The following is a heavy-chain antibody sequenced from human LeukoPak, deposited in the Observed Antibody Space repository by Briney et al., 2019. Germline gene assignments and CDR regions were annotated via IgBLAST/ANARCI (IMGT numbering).Heavy chain of an antibody. CDR3: AKDKNWNVCDY. Sequence: GGSLRLSCAGSGFTFRRYAMNWVRQAPGKGLEWVSAISGSDDSKTYYAASVKGRFTISRDNANNFLYLQMNSLRAEDTAVYYCAKDKNWNVCDYWGRGTLVTVSS. V-gene: IGHV3-23*01. CDR2: ISGSDDSKT. J-gene: IGHJ4*02. D-gene: IGHD1-1*01. CDR1: GFTFRRYA.